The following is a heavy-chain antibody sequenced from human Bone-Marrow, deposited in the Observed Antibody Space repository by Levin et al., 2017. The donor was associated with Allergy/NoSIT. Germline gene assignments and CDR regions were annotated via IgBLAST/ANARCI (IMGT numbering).Heavy chain of an antibody. Sequence: AGGSLRLSCAASGFTFSSYGMHWVRQAPGKGLEWVAVIWYDGSNKYYADSVKGRFTISRDNSKNTLYLQMNSLRAEDTAVYYCARDHSSSRFDYWGQGTLVTVSS. D-gene: IGHD6-13*01. J-gene: IGHJ4*02. CDR1: GFTFSSYG. CDR2: IWYDGSNK. CDR3: ARDHSSSRFDY. V-gene: IGHV3-33*01.